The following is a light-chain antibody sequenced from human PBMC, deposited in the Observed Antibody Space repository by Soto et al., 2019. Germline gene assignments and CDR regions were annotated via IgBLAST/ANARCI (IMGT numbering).Light chain of an antibody. CDR3: HQANSFPHT. J-gene: IGKJ2*01. CDR1: QGIRSW. CDR2: AAS. Sequence: DIQMTQSPSSVSASVGDRVTITCRASQGIRSWLAWYQQKPGKAPKLLIYAASSLQSGGPSRFSGSGSGTDVTLTIRSLQPEDFATYYCHQANSFPHTFGQGTKLEIK. V-gene: IGKV1-12*01.